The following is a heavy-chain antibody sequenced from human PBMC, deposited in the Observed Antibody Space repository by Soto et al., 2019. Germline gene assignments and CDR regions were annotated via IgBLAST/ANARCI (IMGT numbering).Heavy chain of an antibody. V-gene: IGHV1-69*06. CDR1: GGTFSSYA. J-gene: IGHJ4*02. Sequence: QVQLVQSGAEVKKPGSSVKVSCKASGGTFSSYAISWVRQAPGQGLEWMGGIIPIFGTANYAQKFQGRVTITADKSTSTAYMELSSLRSEDTAVYCCARGKDLSGATTQYYFDYWGQGTLVTVSS. D-gene: IGHD1-26*01. CDR3: ARGKDLSGATTQYYFDY. CDR2: IIPIFGTA.